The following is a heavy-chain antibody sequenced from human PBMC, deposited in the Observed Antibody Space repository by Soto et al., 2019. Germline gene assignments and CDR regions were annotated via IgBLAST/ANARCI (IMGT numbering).Heavy chain of an antibody. V-gene: IGHV3-74*02. J-gene: IGHJ6*04. CDR2: IDNDGSRT. D-gene: IGHD7-27*01. CDR1: GFTFRTYW. CDR3: AMGTMDV. Sequence: EVQLVESGGGLVQPGGSLRLSCAASGFTFRTYWMQWVRQAPGKGLVWVSRIDNDGSRTNYADSVKGRFTIXRDNAKDTLYXXXXXXXXXXXXXXXXAMGTMDVWGKGTTVTVSS.